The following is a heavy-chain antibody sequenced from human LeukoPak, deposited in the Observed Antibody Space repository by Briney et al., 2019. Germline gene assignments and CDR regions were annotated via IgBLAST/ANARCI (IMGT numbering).Heavy chain of an antibody. CDR1: GFTLRDFH. CDR3: VQDPHAGIFDS. Sequence: GGSLRLSCSTSGFTLRDFHMNWLRQAPGKGLQHVAYISSGGSTMYYADSVVGRFTISRDDASDLLFLQMDRLREDDTAFYYCVQDPHAGIFDSWGQGTLVTVSS. V-gene: IGHV3-48*02. CDR2: ISSGGSTM. J-gene: IGHJ4*02.